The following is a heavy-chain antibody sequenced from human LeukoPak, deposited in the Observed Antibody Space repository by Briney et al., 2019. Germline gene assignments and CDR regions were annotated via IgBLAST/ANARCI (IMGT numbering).Heavy chain of an antibody. CDR3: AKEVFVSGYGPNDY. CDR1: GFTFTYYW. Sequence: GGSLRLSCAASGFTFTYYWLSWVRQAPGKGLEWVANIKQDGSEIYYMDSVKGRFTISRDNSKNTLYLQMNSLRAEDTAVYYCAKEVFVSGYGPNDYWGQGTLVTVSS. CDR2: IKQDGSEI. J-gene: IGHJ4*02. V-gene: IGHV3-7*03. D-gene: IGHD5-12*01.